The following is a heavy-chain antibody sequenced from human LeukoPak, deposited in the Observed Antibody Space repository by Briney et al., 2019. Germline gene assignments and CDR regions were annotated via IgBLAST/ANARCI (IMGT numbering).Heavy chain of an antibody. J-gene: IGHJ4*02. CDR1: EFTFSSYS. CDR2: ITNSGNSK. D-gene: IGHD6-13*01. Sequence: GWSLSLSCAACEFTFSSYSLNGVRQAPAKGLEWVSYITNSGNSKSYADSVKGRFTISRGNSKNTLYLQMNSLRAEDTAVYYCAKDRESSSWYVDYWGQGTLVTVSS. CDR3: AKDRESSSWYVDY. V-gene: IGHV3-48*01.